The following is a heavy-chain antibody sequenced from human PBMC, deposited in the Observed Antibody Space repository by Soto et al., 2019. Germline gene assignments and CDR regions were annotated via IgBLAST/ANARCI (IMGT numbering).Heavy chain of an antibody. V-gene: IGHV3-23*01. J-gene: IGHJ4*02. CDR3: AREDPFAAETKEPHFDY. CDR2: ISGSGSNT. D-gene: IGHD4-17*01. Sequence: EVQLLESGGDLLQPGGSLRLSCAASGFTFSRCAMSWVRQAPGKGLEWVSAISGSGSNTYYTDSVKGRFTISRDNSKNTLYLQMNSLRVEDTAAYYCAREDPFAAETKEPHFDYWGQGILVTVSS. CDR1: GFTFSRCA.